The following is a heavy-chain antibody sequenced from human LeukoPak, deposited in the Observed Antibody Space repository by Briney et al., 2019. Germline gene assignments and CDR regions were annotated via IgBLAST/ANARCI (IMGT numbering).Heavy chain of an antibody. CDR1: GYTFTGYY. J-gene: IGHJ3*02. D-gene: IGHD5-18*01. CDR2: INPNSGGT. CDR3: ASDLYSYGPSDAFDI. V-gene: IGHV1-2*02. Sequence: ASVKVSCKASGYTFTGYYMHGVRQAPGQGLEWMGWINPNSGGTNYAQKFQGRVTMTRDTSISTAYMELSRLRSDDTAVCYCASDLYSYGPSDAFDIWGQGTMVTVSS.